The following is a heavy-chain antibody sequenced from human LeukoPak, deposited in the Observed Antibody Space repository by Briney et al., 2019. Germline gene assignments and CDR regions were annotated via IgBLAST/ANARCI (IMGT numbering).Heavy chain of an antibody. CDR2: IYGSGST. V-gene: IGHV4-59*01. J-gene: IGHJ4*02. Sequence: SSETLSLTCTVSGGSISSYYWSWIRQPPGKGLEWIGHIYGSGSTNYNPSLKSRVTLSVDTSKNQFSLKLSSVTAADTAVYYCARRSKNGYFLDSWGQGILVTVSS. CDR1: GGSISSYY. D-gene: IGHD5-24*01. CDR3: ARRSKNGYFLDS.